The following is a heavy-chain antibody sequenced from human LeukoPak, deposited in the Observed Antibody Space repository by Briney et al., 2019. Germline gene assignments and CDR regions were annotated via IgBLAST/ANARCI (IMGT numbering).Heavy chain of an antibody. CDR3: ARLRNDILTGCPDY. CDR1: GGSFSSYY. D-gene: IGHD3-9*01. V-gene: IGHV4-39*01. CDR2: IYYSGST. Sequence: SETLSLTCAVYGGSFSSYYWGWIRQPPGKGLEWIGSIYYSGSTYYNPSLKSRVTISVDTSKNQFSLKLSSVTAADTAVYYCARLRNDILTGCPDYWGQGTLVTVSS. J-gene: IGHJ4*02.